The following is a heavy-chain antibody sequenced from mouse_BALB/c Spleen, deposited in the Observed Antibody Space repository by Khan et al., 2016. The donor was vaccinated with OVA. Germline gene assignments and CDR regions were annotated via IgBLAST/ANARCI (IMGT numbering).Heavy chain of an antibody. CDR1: GYSFTSYL. J-gene: IGHJ3*01. V-gene: IGHV1-5*01. CDR3: TRGGYSSFAF. Sequence: EVQLQQSGTVLTRPGTSVKMSCKASGYSFTSYLIHWVKQRPGQGLEWIGDIYPGNSDTSYNQKFKDKAKLTVDNSASTAYMELSSLTNEDSAVYYCTRGGYSSFAFWGQGTLVTVSA. D-gene: IGHD1-3*01. CDR2: IYPGNSDT.